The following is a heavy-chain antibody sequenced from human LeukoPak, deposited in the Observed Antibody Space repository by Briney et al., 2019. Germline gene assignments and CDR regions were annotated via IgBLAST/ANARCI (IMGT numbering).Heavy chain of an antibody. V-gene: IGHV1-18*01. CDR2: ISAYNGNT. Sequence: ASVKVSCKASGYTFTSYGISWVRQAPGQGLEWMGWISAYNGNTNYAQKLQGRVTMTTDTSTSTAYMELRSLRSDDTAVYYCARDVGGDSSGSNFDYWGQGTLVTVSS. CDR1: GYTFTSYG. J-gene: IGHJ4*02. CDR3: ARDVGGDSSGSNFDY. D-gene: IGHD3-22*01.